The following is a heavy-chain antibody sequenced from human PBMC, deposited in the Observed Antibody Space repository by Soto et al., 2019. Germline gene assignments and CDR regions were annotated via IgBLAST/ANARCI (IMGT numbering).Heavy chain of an antibody. D-gene: IGHD2-15*01. Sequence: SVKVSCKASGGTFSSYTISWVRQAPGQGLEWMGRIIPILGIANYAQKFQGRVTINADKSTSTAYMELSSLRSEDTAVYYCARGKVVVAAANYYYYMDVWGKGTTVTVSS. CDR3: ARGKVVVAAANYYYYMDV. CDR2: IIPILGIA. J-gene: IGHJ6*03. V-gene: IGHV1-69*02. CDR1: GGTFSSYT.